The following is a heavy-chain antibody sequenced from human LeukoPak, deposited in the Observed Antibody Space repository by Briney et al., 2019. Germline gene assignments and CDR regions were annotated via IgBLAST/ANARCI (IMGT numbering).Heavy chain of an antibody. D-gene: IGHD2/OR15-2a*01. Sequence: SETLSLTCTVSGGSISSGTYYWSWIRQPPGKGLEWIGYIYYSGSTNYNPSLKSRVTISVDTSKNQFSLKLSSVTAADTAVYYCARDYLHNWFDPWGQGTLVTVSS. CDR2: IYYSGST. V-gene: IGHV4-61*01. CDR3: ARDYLHNWFDP. J-gene: IGHJ5*02. CDR1: GGSISSGTYY.